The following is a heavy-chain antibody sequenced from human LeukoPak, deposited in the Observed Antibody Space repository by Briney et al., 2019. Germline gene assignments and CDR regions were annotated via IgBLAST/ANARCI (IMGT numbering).Heavy chain of an antibody. D-gene: IGHD3-3*01. CDR3: ASGYDFWSGYYKDYGMDV. J-gene: IGHJ6*02. CDR1: GFTFSSYS. V-gene: IGHV3-21*01. Sequence: GGSLRLSCAASGFTFSSYSMNWVRQAPGKGLEWVSSISSSSSYIYYADSVKGRFTISRDNAKNSLYLQMDSLRAEDTAVYYCASGYDFWSGYYKDYGMDVWGQGTTVTVSS. CDR2: ISSSSSYI.